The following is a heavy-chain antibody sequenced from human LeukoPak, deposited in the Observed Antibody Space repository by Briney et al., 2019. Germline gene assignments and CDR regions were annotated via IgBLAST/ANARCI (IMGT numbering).Heavy chain of an antibody. Sequence: SETLSLTCTVSGGSISSYYWSWIRQPPGKGLEWIGYIYYSGSTNYNPSLKSRVTISVDTSKNQFSLKLSSVTAADTAVYYCASSSGYDSIVLGYWGQGTLVTVSS. CDR2: IYYSGST. CDR1: GGSISSYY. V-gene: IGHV4-59*08. D-gene: IGHD5-12*01. J-gene: IGHJ4*02. CDR3: ASSSGYDSIVLGY.